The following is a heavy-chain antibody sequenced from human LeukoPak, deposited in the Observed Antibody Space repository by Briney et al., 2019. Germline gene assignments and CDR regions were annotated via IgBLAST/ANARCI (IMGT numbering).Heavy chain of an antibody. J-gene: IGHJ5*02. Sequence: SETLSLTCTVSGGSISSGGYYWSWIRQHPGTGLEWIGYIYYSGSTYYNPSLKSRVTISVDTSKNQFSLKLSSVTAADTAVYYCARSYYDILTGYLDWFDPWGQGTLVTVSS. CDR1: GGSISSGGYY. CDR2: IYYSGST. D-gene: IGHD3-9*01. CDR3: ARSYYDILTGYLDWFDP. V-gene: IGHV4-31*03.